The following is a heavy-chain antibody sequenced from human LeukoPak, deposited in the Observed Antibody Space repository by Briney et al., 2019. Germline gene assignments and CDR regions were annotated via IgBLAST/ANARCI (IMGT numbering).Heavy chain of an antibody. CDR1: GYTFTSYG. CDR3: AGDIGKKAFLYDFWSGYSYYFDY. Sequence: ASVKVSCKASGYTFTSYGISWVRQAPGQGLEWMGWISAYNGNTNYAQKLQGRVTMTTDTSTSTAYMELRSLRSDDTAVYYCAGDIGKKAFLYDFWSGYSYYFDYLGPGNPGHRLL. D-gene: IGHD3-3*01. J-gene: IGHJ4*02. V-gene: IGHV1-18*01. CDR2: ISAYNGNT.